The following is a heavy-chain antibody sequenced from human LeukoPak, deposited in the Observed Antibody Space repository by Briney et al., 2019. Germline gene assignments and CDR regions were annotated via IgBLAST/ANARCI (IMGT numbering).Heavy chain of an antibody. CDR2: IYTSGST. CDR1: GGSISSGSYY. D-gene: IGHD1-14*01. Sequence: PSETLSLTCTVSGGSISSGSYYWSWIRQPAGKGLEWIGRIYTSGSTNYNPSLKSRVTISVDTSKNQFSLKLSSVTAADTAVYYCAREVPPCPGCRISVPLIWGQGTMVTVSS. V-gene: IGHV4-61*02. CDR3: AREVPPCPGCRISVPLI. J-gene: IGHJ3*02.